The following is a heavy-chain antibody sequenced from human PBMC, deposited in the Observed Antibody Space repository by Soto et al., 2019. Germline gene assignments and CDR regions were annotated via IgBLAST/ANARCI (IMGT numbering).Heavy chain of an antibody. J-gene: IGHJ4*02. CDR1: GFTFSSYA. D-gene: IGHD2-15*01. V-gene: IGHV3-23*01. CDR2: VSIGGST. Sequence: DVQLLESGGGLVQPEGSLRLSCAASGFTFSSYAMGWVRQGPGKGLEWVAVVSIGGSTHYADSVRGRFTISRDNSKNTLSLQMNSLTAEDTAVYFCAKRRGAGGHFDYWGQRARVTVSS. CDR3: AKRRGAGGHFDY.